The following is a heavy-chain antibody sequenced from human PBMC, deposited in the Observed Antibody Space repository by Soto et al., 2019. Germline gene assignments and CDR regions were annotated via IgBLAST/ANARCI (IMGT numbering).Heavy chain of an antibody. V-gene: IGHV3-9*01. CDR2: ITWNSGRI. CDR1: GFTFDDYA. CDR3: AKEIRAALQAFDY. J-gene: IGHJ4*02. Sequence: EVQLVESGGGLVQPCRSLRLSCAASGFTFDDYAMHWVRQAPGKGLEWVSGITWNSGRIAYADSVKGRFTISKDNAKNSLYLQMNSLRAEDTALYYCAKEIRAALQAFDYWGQGTLVTVSS. D-gene: IGHD6-6*01.